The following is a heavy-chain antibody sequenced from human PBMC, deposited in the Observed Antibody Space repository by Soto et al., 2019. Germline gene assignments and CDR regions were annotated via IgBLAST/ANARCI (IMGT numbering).Heavy chain of an antibody. CDR3: ATVPYGDYSPDY. CDR2: FDPETGER. CDR1: GYTFTELA. D-gene: IGHD4-17*01. Sequence: ASVKVSCKVSGYTFTELAMHWVRQAPGKGLEWMGGFDPETGERIYTQKFQGRVTMTEDTSTETAYMELSSLRSEDTAVYYCATVPYGDYSPDYWGQGTLVTVSS. V-gene: IGHV1-24*01. J-gene: IGHJ4*02.